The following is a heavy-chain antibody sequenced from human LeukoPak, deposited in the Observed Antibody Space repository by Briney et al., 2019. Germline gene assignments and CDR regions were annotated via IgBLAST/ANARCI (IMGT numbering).Heavy chain of an antibody. CDR3: AKEGGITIFGVVIIPFDY. D-gene: IGHD3-3*01. Sequence: PGGSLRLSCAASGFAFSSYWMSWVRQAPGKGLEWVANIKQDGSEKYYVGSVKGRFTISRDNSKNTLYLQMNSLRAEDTAVYYCAKEGGITIFGVVIIPFDYWGQGTLVTVSS. V-gene: IGHV3-7*03. CDR1: GFAFSSYW. CDR2: IKQDGSEK. J-gene: IGHJ4*02.